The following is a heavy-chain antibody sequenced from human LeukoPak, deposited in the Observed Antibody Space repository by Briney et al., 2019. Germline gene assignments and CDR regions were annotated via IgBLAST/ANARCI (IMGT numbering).Heavy chain of an antibody. D-gene: IGHD6-19*01. J-gene: IGHJ4*02. Sequence: PSETLSLTCTVSGYSISSGYYWGWIRQPPGKGLEWIGSIYHSGSTYYNPSLKSRVTISVDTSKNQFSLKLSSVTAADTAVYYCARNRAVAGLDYWGQGTLVTVSS. CDR1: GYSISSGYY. CDR3: ARNRAVAGLDY. CDR2: IYHSGST. V-gene: IGHV4-38-2*02.